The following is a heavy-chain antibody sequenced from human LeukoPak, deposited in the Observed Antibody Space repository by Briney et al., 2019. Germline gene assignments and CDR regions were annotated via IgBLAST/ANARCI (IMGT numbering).Heavy chain of an antibody. CDR2: IRSKANSYAT. CDR1: GFTFSGSA. CDR3: TSSMITFGGVIDY. V-gene: IGHV3-73*01. D-gene: IGHD3-16*02. J-gene: IGHJ4*02. Sequence: PGGSLRLSCAASGFTFSGSAMHWVRQASGKGLEWVGRIRSKANSYATAYAASVKGRFTISRDDSKNTAYLQMNSLKTEDTAVYCCTSSMITFGGVIDYWGQGTLVTVSS.